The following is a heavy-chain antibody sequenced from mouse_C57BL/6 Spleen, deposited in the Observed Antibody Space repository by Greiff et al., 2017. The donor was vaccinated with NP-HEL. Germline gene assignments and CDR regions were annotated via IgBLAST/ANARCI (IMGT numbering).Heavy chain of an antibody. J-gene: IGHJ4*01. V-gene: IGHV1-42*01. CDR3: ARGFDGYSEYYAMDY. CDR1: GYSFTGYY. Sequence: EVQLQESGPELVKPGASVKISCKASGYSFTGYYMNWVKQSPEKSLEWIGEINPSTGGTTYNQKFKAKATLTVDKSSSTAYMQLKSLTSEDSAVYYCARGFDGYSEYYAMDYWGQGTSVTVSS. D-gene: IGHD2-3*01. CDR2: INPSTGGT.